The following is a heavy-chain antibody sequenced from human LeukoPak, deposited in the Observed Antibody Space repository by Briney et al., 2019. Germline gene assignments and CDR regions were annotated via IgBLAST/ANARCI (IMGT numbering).Heavy chain of an antibody. Sequence: GGSLRLSCGASGFTYSSYDMTWVRQAPGKGLEWVSGIYGRGGTTYYADSVKGRFIVSRDNSKNSLSLQMNSLRAEDTTVYYCARVVDRNWSLYLCGGGTHVTVSS. CDR2: IYGRGGTT. V-gene: IGHV3-23*01. CDR1: GFTYSSYD. D-gene: IGHD1-14*01. J-gene: IGHJ2*01. CDR3: ARVVDRNWSLYL.